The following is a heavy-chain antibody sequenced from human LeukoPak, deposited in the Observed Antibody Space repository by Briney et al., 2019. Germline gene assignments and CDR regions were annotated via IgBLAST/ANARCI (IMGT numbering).Heavy chain of an antibody. V-gene: IGHV3-23*01. CDR2: ISGSGGST. CDR3: AKDWNWAIDY. CDR1: GFSINSYG. D-gene: IGHD1-7*01. Sequence: GGTLRLSCVGSGFSINSYGMSWVRQAPGKGLEWVAAISGSGGSTYYADSVKGRFTISRDNSKNTLFLQMHNLRVEDMAVLYCAKDWNWAIDYWGQGTLVTVSS. J-gene: IGHJ4*02.